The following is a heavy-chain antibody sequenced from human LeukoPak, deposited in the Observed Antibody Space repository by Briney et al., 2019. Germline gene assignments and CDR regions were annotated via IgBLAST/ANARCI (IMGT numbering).Heavy chain of an antibody. D-gene: IGHD6-13*01. J-gene: IGHJ5*02. CDR1: GFTFSSYW. CDR3: ARDTRIAAAGSS. Sequence: PGGSLGLSCAASGFTFSSYWMHWVRQAPGKGLVWVSRINSEGSSTRYADSVKGRFTVSRDNAKNTLYLQMNGLRAEDTAVYYCARDTRIAAAGSSWGQGTLVTVSS. CDR2: INSEGSST. V-gene: IGHV3-74*01.